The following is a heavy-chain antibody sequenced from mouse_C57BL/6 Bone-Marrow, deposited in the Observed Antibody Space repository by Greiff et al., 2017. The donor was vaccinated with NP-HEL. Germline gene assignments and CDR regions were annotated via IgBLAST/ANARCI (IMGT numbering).Heavy chain of an antibody. V-gene: IGHV1-76*01. D-gene: IGHD4-1*01. Sequence: VQLQQSGAELVRPGASVKLSCKASGYTFTDYYINWVKQRPGQGLEWIARIYPGSGNTYYNEKFKGKATLTAEKSSSTAYMQLSSLTSEDSAVYFCARTANWVYAMDYWGQGTSVTVSS. CDR2: IYPGSGNT. CDR3: ARTANWVYAMDY. CDR1: GYTFTDYY. J-gene: IGHJ4*01.